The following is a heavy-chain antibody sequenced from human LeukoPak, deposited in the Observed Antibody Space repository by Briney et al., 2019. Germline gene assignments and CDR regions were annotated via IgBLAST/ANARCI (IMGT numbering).Heavy chain of an antibody. J-gene: IGHJ6*02. D-gene: IGHD3-3*02. CDR3: SRFSNNNGMDV. CDR1: AFTFSTYG. V-gene: IGHV3-33*01. Sequence: GGSLRLSCAASAFTFSTYGMHWVRQAPGEGLEWVAVIWSDGSNKHYADSVKGRFTISRDNSNNTLYLEMNSLRGEDTAVYYCSRFSNNNGMDVWGQGTTVTVSS. CDR2: IWSDGSNK.